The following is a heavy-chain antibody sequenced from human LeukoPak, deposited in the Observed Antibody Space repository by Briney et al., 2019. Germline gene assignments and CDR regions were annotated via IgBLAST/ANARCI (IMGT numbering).Heavy chain of an antibody. CDR2: VYTGGST. CDR3: ARDPYGTGAFDY. D-gene: IGHD1-1*01. V-gene: IGHV3-66*01. Sequence: GGSLRPSCAASGFTVSSNYMNWVRQAPGKGLEWVSVVYTGGSTYYADSVKGRSTISRDNPKNTVYLQVNSLRAEDTAVYYCARDPYGTGAFDYWGQGTQVTVSS. J-gene: IGHJ4*02. CDR1: GFTVSSNY.